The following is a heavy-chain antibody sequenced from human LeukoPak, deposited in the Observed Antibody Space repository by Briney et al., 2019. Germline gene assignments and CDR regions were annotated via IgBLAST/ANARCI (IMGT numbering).Heavy chain of an antibody. V-gene: IGHV1-2*06. Sequence: ASVKVSCKAAGYTFTGYYVHWVRQAPGQRLEWMGRINPNSGGTNDAQKFKGRVTMTRDTSTSTADMELSRLRSDDTAVYYCARDTRWVVVAAKGYYMDVWGKGTTVTVSS. CDR1: GYTFTGYY. CDR2: INPNSGGT. J-gene: IGHJ6*03. CDR3: ARDTRWVVVAAKGYYMDV. D-gene: IGHD2-15*01.